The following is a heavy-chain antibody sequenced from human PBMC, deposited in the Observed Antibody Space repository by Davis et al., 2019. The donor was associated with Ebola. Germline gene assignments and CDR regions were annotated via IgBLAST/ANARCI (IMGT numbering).Heavy chain of an antibody. D-gene: IGHD1-20*01. Sequence: GESMNISCKGSGYNFITYWIGWVRQMPGKGLEWMGIIYPGDSDTRYSPSFQGQVTISADKSISTAYLQWSSLKASDTAMYYCARPSITGTADAFDIWGQGTMVTVSS. J-gene: IGHJ3*02. CDR3: ARPSITGTADAFDI. CDR2: IYPGDSDT. CDR1: GYNFITYW. V-gene: IGHV5-51*01.